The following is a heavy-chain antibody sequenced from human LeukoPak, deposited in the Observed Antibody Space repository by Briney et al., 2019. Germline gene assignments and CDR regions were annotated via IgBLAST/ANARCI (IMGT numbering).Heavy chain of an antibody. CDR2: INHSGST. J-gene: IGHJ6*02. Sequence: SETLSLTCAVYGGSFSGYYWSWIRQPPGKGLEWIGEINHSGSTNYNPSLKSRVTISVDTSKNQFSLKLSSVTAADTAVYYCARELRYCSSTSCYYYGMDVWGQGTTVTVSS. V-gene: IGHV4-34*01. D-gene: IGHD2-2*01. CDR1: GGSFSGYY. CDR3: ARELRYCSSTSCYYYGMDV.